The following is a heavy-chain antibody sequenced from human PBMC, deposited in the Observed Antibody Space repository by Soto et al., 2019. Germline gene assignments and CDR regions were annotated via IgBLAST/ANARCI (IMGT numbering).Heavy chain of an antibody. J-gene: IGHJ4*02. V-gene: IGHV4-39*01. CDR3: ARQRTTVVTQAYFDH. D-gene: IGHD2-21*02. Sequence: PSETLSLTSIVSGESIGSSSYYRVWIRQPPGKGLEWIGSIYYSGRTYYNPSFKSRVTISIDTSKNQFSLKLSSVTATDTAVYYCARQRTTVVTQAYFDHWGQGALVTVSS. CDR2: IYYSGRT. CDR1: GESIGSSSYY.